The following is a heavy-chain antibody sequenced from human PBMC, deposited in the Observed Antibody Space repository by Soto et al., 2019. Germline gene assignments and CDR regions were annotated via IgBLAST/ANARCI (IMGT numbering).Heavy chain of an antibody. CDR3: ARESGDGYNRIDY. CDR2: IYNSGDT. CDR1: GGSITTGGYY. V-gene: IGHV4-31*03. D-gene: IGHD1-1*01. Sequence: QVPLQESGPGLVKPSQTLSLTCSVSGGSITTGGYYWSWIRQPPGKGLEWIGYIYNSGDTYYNPSLKSRVIISVSTSKHQFSLKLSSVTAADTAVYYCARESGDGYNRIDYWGQGTLVTVAS. J-gene: IGHJ4*02.